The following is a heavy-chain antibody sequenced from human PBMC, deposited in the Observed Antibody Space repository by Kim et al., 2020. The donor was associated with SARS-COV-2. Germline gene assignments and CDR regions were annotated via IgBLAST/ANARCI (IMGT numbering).Heavy chain of an antibody. D-gene: IGHD2-2*01. CDR2: ISYDGGNK. CDR1: GFTFSSYA. V-gene: IGHV3-30-3*01. CDR3: ARDMGWIVVVPAGPFDY. J-gene: IGHJ4*02. Sequence: GGSLRLSCAASGFTFSSYAMHWVRQAPGKGLEWVAVISYDGGNKYYADSVKGRFTISRDNSKNTLYLQMNSLRAEDTAVYYCARDMGWIVVVPAGPFDYWGQGTLVTVSS.